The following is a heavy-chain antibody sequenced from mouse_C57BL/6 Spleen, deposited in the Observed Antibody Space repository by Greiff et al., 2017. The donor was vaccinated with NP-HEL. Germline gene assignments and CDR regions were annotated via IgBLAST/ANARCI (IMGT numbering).Heavy chain of an antibody. CDR1: GYTFTSYW. D-gene: IGHD2-2*01. V-gene: IGHV1-50*01. Sequence: QVQLQQPGAELVKPGASVKLSCKASGYTFTSYWMQWVKQRPGQGLEWIGEIDPSDSYTNYNQKFKGKATLTVDTSSSTAYMQLSSLTSEDSAVYYCARRMVTTGRDYWGQGTTLTVSS. CDR2: IDPSDSYT. CDR3: ARRMVTTGRDY. J-gene: IGHJ2*01.